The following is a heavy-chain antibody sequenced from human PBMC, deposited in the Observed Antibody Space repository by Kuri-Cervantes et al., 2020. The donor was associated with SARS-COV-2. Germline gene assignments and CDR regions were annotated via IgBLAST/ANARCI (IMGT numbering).Heavy chain of an antibody. Sequence: SVKVSCKASGGTFSSYAISWVRQAPGQGLEWMGGIIPIFGTANYAQKFQGRVTITADESTSTAYMELSSLRSEDTAVYYCARGFIVVVPAAKKRNADYYMDVWGKGTTVTVSS. V-gene: IGHV1-69*13. D-gene: IGHD2-2*01. CDR2: IIPIFGTA. J-gene: IGHJ6*03. CDR3: ARGFIVVVPAAKKRNADYYMDV. CDR1: GGTFSSYA.